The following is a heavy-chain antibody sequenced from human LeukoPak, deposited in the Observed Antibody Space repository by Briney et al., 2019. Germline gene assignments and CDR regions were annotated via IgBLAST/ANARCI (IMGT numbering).Heavy chain of an antibody. Sequence: PSETLSLTCTVSGGSISSGGYYWSWIRQHPGKGLEWIGYIYYSGSTYYNPSLKSRVTISVDTSKNQFSLKLSSVTAADTAVYYCARVLATFWEFDYWGQGTPVTVSS. D-gene: IGHD5-24*01. CDR2: IYYSGST. J-gene: IGHJ4*02. CDR1: GGSISSGGYY. CDR3: ARVLATFWEFDY. V-gene: IGHV4-31*03.